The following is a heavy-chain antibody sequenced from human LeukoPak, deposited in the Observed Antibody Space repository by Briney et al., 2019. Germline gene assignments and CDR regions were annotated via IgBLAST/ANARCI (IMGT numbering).Heavy chain of an antibody. CDR3: AKDLDSTDLYDNAD. D-gene: IGHD3-9*01. J-gene: IGHJ1*01. V-gene: IGHV3-23*01. CDR2: IGTNEQRT. Sequence: GGSLRLSCVASGFIFSRYAMNWVRQTPGNGLEWVSLIGTNEQRTHYADSVKGRFTISRDNSKNTLFLQMNSLRAEDTAVYYCAKDLDSTDLYDNADWGKGTLVTVSS. CDR1: GFIFSRYA.